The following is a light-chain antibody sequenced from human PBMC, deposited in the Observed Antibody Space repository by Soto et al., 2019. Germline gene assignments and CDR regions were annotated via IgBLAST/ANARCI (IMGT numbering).Light chain of an antibody. CDR2: GAS. J-gene: IGKJ1*01. V-gene: IGKV3-20*01. CDR3: QQYSSSPAGT. CDR1: QSVSSSY. Sequence: EIVLTQSPGTLSLSPGERATLSCRASQSVSSSYLAWYQQKPGQAPRLLIYGASSRATGIPDRFSGSGSGTDFTLTISRLEPEDFAVCYCQQYSSSPAGTFGQGTKV.